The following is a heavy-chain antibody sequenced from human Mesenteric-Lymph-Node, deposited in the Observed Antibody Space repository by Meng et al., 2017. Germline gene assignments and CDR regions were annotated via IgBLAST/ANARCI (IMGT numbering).Heavy chain of an antibody. D-gene: IGHD2-15*01. CDR1: GYTFTSYD. V-gene: IGHV1-8*01. CDR2: MNPNSGNT. CDR3: ARVGCSGGSCYSNDAFDI. J-gene: IGHJ3*02. Sequence: ASVKVSCKASGYTFTSYDINWVRQATGQGLEWMGWMNPNSGNTGYAQKFQGRVTMTRNTSISTAYMELSSLRSEDTAVYYCARVGCSGGSCYSNDAFDIWGQGTMVTVAS.